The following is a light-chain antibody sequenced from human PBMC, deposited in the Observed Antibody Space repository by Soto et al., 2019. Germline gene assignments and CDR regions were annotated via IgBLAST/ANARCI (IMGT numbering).Light chain of an antibody. CDR1: QSISSW. J-gene: IGKJ1*01. CDR2: KAS. V-gene: IGKV1-5*03. CDR3: QQYYTYPWT. Sequence: DIQMTQSPSTLATSVGDRVTITCRASQSISSWLAWYQQKPGKAPNLLIYKASSGERGGASRFSGSGSGAEFTLTISSLQPDDFATYYCQQYYTYPWTFGQGTKVDIK.